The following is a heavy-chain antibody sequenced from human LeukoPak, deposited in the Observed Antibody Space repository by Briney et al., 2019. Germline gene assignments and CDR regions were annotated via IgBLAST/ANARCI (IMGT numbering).Heavy chain of an antibody. V-gene: IGHV3-30*04. D-gene: IGHD3-16*01. J-gene: IGHJ6*03. CDR1: GFTFSSYV. CDR3: AKSGEYYYYYMDA. CDR2: ISYDGSNE. Sequence: GGSLRLSCAASGFTFSSYVMHWVRQAPGKGLEWVAIISYDGSNEYYADSVKGRFTISRDNSKNTLYLQMNSLRAEDTAVYYCAKSGEYYYYYMDAWGKGTTVTISS.